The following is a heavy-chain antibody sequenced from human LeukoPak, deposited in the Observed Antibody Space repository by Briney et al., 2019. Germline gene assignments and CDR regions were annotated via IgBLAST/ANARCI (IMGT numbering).Heavy chain of an antibody. CDR2: ISSSGSTI. D-gene: IGHD3-10*02. CDR3: AELGITMIGGV. J-gene: IGHJ6*04. CDR1: GFTFSSYA. Sequence: GRSLRLSCAASGFTFSSYAMGWVRQAPGKGLEWVSYISSSGSTIYYADSVKGRFTISRDNAKNSLYLQMNSLRAEDTAVYYCAELGITMIGGVWGKGTTVTISS. V-gene: IGHV3-48*03.